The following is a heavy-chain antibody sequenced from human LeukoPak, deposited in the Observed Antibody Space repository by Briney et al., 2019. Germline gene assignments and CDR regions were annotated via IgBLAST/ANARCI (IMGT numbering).Heavy chain of an antibody. D-gene: IGHD3/OR15-3a*01. CDR2: MNPNSGNT. CDR1: GYTFTSYD. CDR3: ARALSWTTDSYYYMDV. V-gene: IGHV1-8*01. J-gene: IGHJ6*03. Sequence: GASVKVSCKASGYTFTSYDINWVRQATGQGLEWMGWMNPNSGNTGHAQKFQGRVNLTKNTSLTPAHIEMNSLRSEDTAVYYCARALSWTTDSYYYMDVWGKGTTVTVSS.